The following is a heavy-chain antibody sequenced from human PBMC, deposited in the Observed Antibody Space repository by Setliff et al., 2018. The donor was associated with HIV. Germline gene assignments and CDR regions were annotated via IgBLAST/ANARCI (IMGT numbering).Heavy chain of an antibody. D-gene: IGHD3-22*01. CDR1: GYTFTIYD. J-gene: IGHJ4*02. Sequence: ASVKVSCKASGYTFTIYDINWVRQATGQGLEWMGWMNPDSGNTGYAQKFQGRVTMTADESTSTAYMELSSLRSEDTAVYYCARVKDYYDSSGYYFDYWGQGTRGTV. CDR2: MNPDSGNT. V-gene: IGHV1-8*02. CDR3: ARVKDYYDSSGYYFDY.